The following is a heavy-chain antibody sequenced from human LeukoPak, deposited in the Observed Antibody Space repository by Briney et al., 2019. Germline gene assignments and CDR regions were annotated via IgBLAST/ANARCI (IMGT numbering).Heavy chain of an antibody. CDR1: GYTFTSYG. D-gene: IGHD2-2*01. CDR3: ARVWHGSIPAAAKFYYYYYMDV. V-gene: IGHV1-18*01. Sequence: ASVKVSCKASGYTFTSYGISWVRQAPGQGLEWMGWISAYNGNTKYAQKLQGRVTMTTDTSTSTAYMELRSLRSDDTAVYYCARVWHGSIPAAAKFYYYYYMDVWGKGTTVTVSS. CDR2: ISAYNGNT. J-gene: IGHJ6*03.